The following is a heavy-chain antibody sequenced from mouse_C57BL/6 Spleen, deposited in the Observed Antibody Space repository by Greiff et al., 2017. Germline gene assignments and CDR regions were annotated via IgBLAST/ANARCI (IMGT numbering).Heavy chain of an antibody. D-gene: IGHD1-1*01. V-gene: IGHV1-81*01. J-gene: IGHJ4*01. CDR1: GYTFTSYG. CDR3: ARSGNYEGRYYAMDY. CDR2: IYPRSGNT. Sequence: VQLQQSGAELARPGASVKLSCKASGYTFTSYGISWVKQRTGKGLEWIGEIYPRSGNTYYNEKFKGKATLTADKSSSTAYMELRSLTSEDSAVYFCARSGNYEGRYYAMDYWGQGTSVTVSS.